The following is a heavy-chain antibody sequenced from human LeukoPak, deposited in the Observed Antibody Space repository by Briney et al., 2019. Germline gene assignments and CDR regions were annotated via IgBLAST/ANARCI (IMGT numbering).Heavy chain of an antibody. D-gene: IGHD6-13*01. V-gene: IGHV3-33*08. Sequence: GGSLRLSCAASGFTFSSYGMHWVRRAPGKGLEWVAVIWYDGSNKYYADSVKGRFTISRDNSKNTLYLQMNSLRAEDTAVYYCAREVRIAAAGPNWFDPWGQGTLVTVSS. CDR3: AREVRIAAAGPNWFDP. CDR2: IWYDGSNK. J-gene: IGHJ5*02. CDR1: GFTFSSYG.